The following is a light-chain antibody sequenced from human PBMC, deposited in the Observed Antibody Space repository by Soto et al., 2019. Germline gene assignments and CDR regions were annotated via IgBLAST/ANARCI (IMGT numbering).Light chain of an antibody. CDR3: QQTYNLPRT. J-gene: IGKJ1*01. CDR1: QTISTY. Sequence: DIQMTQSPSPLSASVGDRVTITCRASQTISTYLNWYQQKPGKAPKLLIYGASSLQSGVPSRFSGSGSGTDFTLTINKMQREDFATYYCQQTYNLPRTFGQGTKVDI. V-gene: IGKV1-39*01. CDR2: GAS.